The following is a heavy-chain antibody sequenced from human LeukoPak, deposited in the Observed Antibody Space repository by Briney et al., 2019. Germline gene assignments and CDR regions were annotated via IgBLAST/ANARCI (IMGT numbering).Heavy chain of an antibody. Sequence: PGGSLRLSCAASGFTFSGYSMNWVRQAPGKGLEWVSGISGSGASTYYADSVKGRFTISRDNAKNTLYLQMNSLRAEDTAVYYCARMRSGLDYMDVWGKGTTVTISS. V-gene: IGHV3-74*01. J-gene: IGHJ6*03. CDR1: GFTFSGYS. D-gene: IGHD3/OR15-3a*01. CDR3: ARMRSGLDYMDV. CDR2: ISGSGAST.